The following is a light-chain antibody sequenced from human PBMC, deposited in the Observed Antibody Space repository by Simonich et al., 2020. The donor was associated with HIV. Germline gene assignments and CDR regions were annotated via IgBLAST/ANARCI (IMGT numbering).Light chain of an antibody. V-gene: IGLV2-11*01. CDR3: CSYAGSYTWV. CDR1: SSDVGGYNF. J-gene: IGLJ3*02. CDR2: DVS. Sequence: QSALTQPRSLSGSPGQSVTISCTGTSSDVGGYNFVSWYHQHPGKAPKLMISDVSKRPSGVPDRFSGSKSGNTASLTISGLQAEDEADYYCCSYAGSYTWVFGGGTKVTVL.